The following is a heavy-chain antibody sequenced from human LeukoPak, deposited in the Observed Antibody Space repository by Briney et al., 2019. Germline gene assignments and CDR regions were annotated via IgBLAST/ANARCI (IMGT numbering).Heavy chain of an antibody. V-gene: IGHV1-46*01. J-gene: IGHJ4*02. CDR3: ARDLSLYSSSSGYYFDY. D-gene: IGHD6-6*01. Sequence: ASVKVSCKASGYTFTSYYMHWVRQAPGQGLEWMGIINPSGGSTSYAQKFQGRVTMTRDMSTSTVYMELSSLRSEDTAVYCCARDLSLYSSSSGYYFDYWGQGTLVTVSS. CDR1: GYTFTSYY. CDR2: INPSGGST.